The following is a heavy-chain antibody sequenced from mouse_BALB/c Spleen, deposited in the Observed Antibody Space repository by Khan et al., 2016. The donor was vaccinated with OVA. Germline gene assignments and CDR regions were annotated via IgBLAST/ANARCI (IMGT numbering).Heavy chain of an antibody. J-gene: IGHJ1*01. CDR3: ARHGYYGYFRPELDG. Sequence: QVQLKESGPGLVAPSQSLSITCTISGFSLTSYGVHWVRQPPGKGLEWLVVIWSDGHTTYNSALKSRLSISKDNSKSQVFLKMNSLQTDDTAMYXVARHGYYGYFRPELDGWGAGTTVTVSS. D-gene: IGHD2-2*01. CDR2: IWSDGHT. CDR1: GFSLTSYG. V-gene: IGHV2-6-1*01.